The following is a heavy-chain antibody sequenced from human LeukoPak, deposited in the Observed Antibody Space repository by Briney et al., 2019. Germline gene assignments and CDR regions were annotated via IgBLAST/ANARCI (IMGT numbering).Heavy chain of an antibody. Sequence: GGSLRLSCAASGFTFSSCGMHWVRQAPGKGLEWVAVIWYDGSNKYYADSVKGRFTISRDNSKNTLYLQMNSLRAEDTAVYYCARDRGTYYYDSSGPESWGQGTLVTVSS. D-gene: IGHD3-22*01. CDR2: IWYDGSNK. CDR3: ARDRGTYYYDSSGPES. CDR1: GFTFSSCG. J-gene: IGHJ4*02. V-gene: IGHV3-33*01.